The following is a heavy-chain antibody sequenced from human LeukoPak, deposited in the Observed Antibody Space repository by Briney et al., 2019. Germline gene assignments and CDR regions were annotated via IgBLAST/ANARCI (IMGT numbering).Heavy chain of an antibody. D-gene: IGHD3-16*01. CDR3: ARTAPVGGSLGYYYYGMDV. CDR1: GGSISSGGYS. J-gene: IGHJ6*02. Sequence: SQTLSLTCAVSGGSISSGGYSWSWIRQPPGKGLEWIGYIYHSGSTYYNPSLKSRVTISVDRSKNQFSLKLSSVTAADTAVYYCARTAPVGGSLGYYYYGMDVWGQGTTVTVSS. CDR2: IYHSGST. V-gene: IGHV4-30-2*01.